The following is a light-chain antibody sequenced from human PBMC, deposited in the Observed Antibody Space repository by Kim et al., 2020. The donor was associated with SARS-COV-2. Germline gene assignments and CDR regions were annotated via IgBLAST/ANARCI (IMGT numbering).Light chain of an antibody. CDR2: AAS. CDR1: QGISGY. J-gene: IGKJ4*01. V-gene: IGKV1-8*01. CDR3: QQYYSYPLT. Sequence: AIRITQSPSSLSASTGDRVTITCRASQGISGYLAWYQQKPGKAPKLLIYAASTLQSGVPSRFSGSGSGTDFTLTISCLQSEDFATYYCQQYYSYPLTFGGGTKVDIK.